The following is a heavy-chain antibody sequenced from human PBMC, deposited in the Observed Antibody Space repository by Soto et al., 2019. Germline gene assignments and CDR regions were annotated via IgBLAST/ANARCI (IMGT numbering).Heavy chain of an antibody. J-gene: IGHJ4*02. D-gene: IGHD3-10*01. CDR3: ARGITMVRGVISHLLLDY. V-gene: IGHV4-39*01. Sequence: SETLSLTCTVSGGSIRSSSYYWGWIRQPPGKGLEWIGSIYYSGSTYYNPSLKSRVTISVDTSKNQFSPKLSSVTAADTAVYYCARGITMVRGVISHLLLDYWGQGTLVTVSS. CDR2: IYYSGST. CDR1: GGSIRSSSYY.